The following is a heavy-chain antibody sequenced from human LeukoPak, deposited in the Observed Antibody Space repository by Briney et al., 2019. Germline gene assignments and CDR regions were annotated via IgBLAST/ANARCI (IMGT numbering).Heavy chain of an antibody. J-gene: IGHJ4*02. V-gene: IGHV4-59*01. D-gene: IGHD3-9*01. CDR3: ARSSYDILTGYYPYDY. CDR1: GGSISSYY. CDR2: IYYSGST. Sequence: PSETLSLTCTVSGGSISSYYWNWIRQPPGKGLEWIGYIYYSGSTNYNPSLKSRVTISVDTSKNQFSLKLSSVTAADTAVYYCARSSYDILTGYYPYDYWGQGTLVTVSS.